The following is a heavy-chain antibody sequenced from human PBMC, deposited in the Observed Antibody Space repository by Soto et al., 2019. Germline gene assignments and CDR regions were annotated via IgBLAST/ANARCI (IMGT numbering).Heavy chain of an antibody. D-gene: IGHD2-2*01. CDR2: INHSGST. CDR1: GGSFSGYY. Sequence: KSSETLSLTCAVYGGSFSGYYWSWIRQPPGKGLEWIGEINHSGSTNYNPSLKSRVTISVDTSKSQFSLNLSSVTAADTAVYYCARGRSASDNWFDPWGQGXLVTVYS. CDR3: ARGRSASDNWFDP. V-gene: IGHV4-34*01. J-gene: IGHJ5*02.